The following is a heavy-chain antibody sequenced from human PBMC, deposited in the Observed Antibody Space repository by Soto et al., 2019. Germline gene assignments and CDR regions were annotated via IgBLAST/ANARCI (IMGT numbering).Heavy chain of an antibody. V-gene: IGHV3-7*01. CDR3: ASWLKTSGWYVLLEGSFDY. CDR2: IKQDGSAK. J-gene: IGHJ4*02. CDR1: GFTFSSYW. Sequence: EVQLVESGGGLVQPGGSLRLSCAASGFTFSSYWMTWVRQAPGKGLEWVANIKQDGSAKYYVDSVKGRFTISRDNAKNSLYRQMNSLRAEDTAVYYCASWLKTSGWYVLLEGSFDYWGQGTLVTVSS. D-gene: IGHD6-19*01.